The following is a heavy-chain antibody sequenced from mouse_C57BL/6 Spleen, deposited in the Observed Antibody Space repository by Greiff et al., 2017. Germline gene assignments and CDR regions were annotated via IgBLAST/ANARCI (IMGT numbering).Heavy chain of an antibody. J-gene: IGHJ2*01. CDR3: ERTTVVAKKNFDD. CDR1: GYAFSSSW. Sequence: VQLQQSGPELVKPGASVKISCKASGYAFSSSWINWVKQRPGQGLEWIGRIYPGDGDTNYNGKFKGKATLTADKSSNAAYMQLSSLTSEDSAVYFCERTTVVAKKNFDDWGQGTTLTVSS. D-gene: IGHD1-1*01. CDR2: IYPGDGDT. V-gene: IGHV1-82*01.